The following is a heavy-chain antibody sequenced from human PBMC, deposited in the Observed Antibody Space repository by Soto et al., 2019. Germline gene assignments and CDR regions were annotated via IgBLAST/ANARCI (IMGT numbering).Heavy chain of an antibody. D-gene: IGHD5-12*01. CDR1: GFTFTRYG. V-gene: IGHV1-18*01. Sequence: ASVKVSCKASGFTFTRYGISWVRQAPGQGLEWMGWINGYDGNTHYAQKFQGRVTITADESTSTAYMELSSLRSEDTAVYYCARRRDGYNLYYWGQGTLVTVSS. J-gene: IGHJ4*02. CDR2: INGYDGNT. CDR3: ARRRDGYNLYY.